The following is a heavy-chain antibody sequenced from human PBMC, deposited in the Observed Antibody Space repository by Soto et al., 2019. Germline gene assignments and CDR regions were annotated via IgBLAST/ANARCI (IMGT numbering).Heavy chain of an antibody. D-gene: IGHD6-19*01. CDR3: ARGRGSGWTVTTLDS. CDR1: GYTFTSYD. V-gene: IGHV1-8*01. Sequence: AASVKVYCKASGYTFTSYDINWVRQATGQGLEWMGWMNPNSGNTGYAQKFQGRVTMTRHTSISTAYMELTSLMSEDTAVYYCARGRGSGWTVTTLDSWGQGTQVTVS. CDR2: MNPNSGNT. J-gene: IGHJ4*02.